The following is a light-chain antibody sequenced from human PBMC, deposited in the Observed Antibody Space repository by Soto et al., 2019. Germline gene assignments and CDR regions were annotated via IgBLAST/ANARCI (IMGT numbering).Light chain of an antibody. CDR1: QGISGW. V-gene: IGKV1-12*01. CDR3: QQATISQLT. Sequence: DIQMTQSPSSVSASVGDRVTITCRASQGISGWLAWYQQKPGKAPKLPIYAASTVETGVPSRFSGGRSGTDFTLTINNLQPEDFATYYCQQATISQLTFGGGTKVAIK. CDR2: AAS. J-gene: IGKJ4*01.